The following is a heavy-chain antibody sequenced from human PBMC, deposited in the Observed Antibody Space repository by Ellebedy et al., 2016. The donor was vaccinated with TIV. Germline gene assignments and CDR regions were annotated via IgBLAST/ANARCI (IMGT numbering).Heavy chain of an antibody. CDR2: ISWNSGKI. CDR1: GFTFDDYG. V-gene: IGHV3-9*01. Sequence: PGGSLRLSCAASGFTFDDYGMHWVRQAPGKGLEWVSGISWNSGKIGYADSVKGRFTISRDNSKNTLYLQMNSLRAEDTAVYYCARDLVEDYDSSGYGDAFDIWGQGTMVTVSS. J-gene: IGHJ3*02. CDR3: ARDLVEDYDSSGYGDAFDI. D-gene: IGHD3-22*01.